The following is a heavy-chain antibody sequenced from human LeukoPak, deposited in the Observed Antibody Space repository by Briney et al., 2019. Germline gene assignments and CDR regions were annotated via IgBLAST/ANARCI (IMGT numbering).Heavy chain of an antibody. Sequence: PSETLSLTCTVSGGSISSYYWTWIRQPPGKGLEWIGYIYYSGSTKYNPSLKSRVTISVDSSKNHFSLKLSSVTAADTAVYYCARDLVRDCSGPTCYSLPFDYWGQGTLVTVSS. CDR3: ARDLVRDCSGPTCYSLPFDY. CDR2: IYYSGST. CDR1: GGSISSYY. J-gene: IGHJ4*02. D-gene: IGHD2-15*01. V-gene: IGHV4-59*12.